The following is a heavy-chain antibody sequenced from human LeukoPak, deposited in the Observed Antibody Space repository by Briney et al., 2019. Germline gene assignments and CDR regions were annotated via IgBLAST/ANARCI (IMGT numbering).Heavy chain of an antibody. D-gene: IGHD4-17*01. CDR2: ISGGGEYT. CDR1: GFSFIDYA. V-gene: IGHV3-23*01. Sequence: GGSLRLSCAASGFSFIDYAVSRVRQAPGKGLEWASVISGGGEYTVYADSVRGRFTISRDNSKNTVYLQMSSLRVEDTAVYYCAKDKKGGSDYVYFDYWGQGTLVTVSS. J-gene: IGHJ4*02. CDR3: AKDKKGGSDYVYFDY.